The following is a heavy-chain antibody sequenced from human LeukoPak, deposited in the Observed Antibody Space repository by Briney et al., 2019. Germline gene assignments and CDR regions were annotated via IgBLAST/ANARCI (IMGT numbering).Heavy chain of an antibody. CDR1: GYTFTSYG. D-gene: IGHD3-10*01. CDR3: ARESHVTREDY. CDR2: ISANDGNT. Sequence: ASVKVSCKASGYTFTSYGISWVRQAPGQGLEWMGRISANDGNTDYPQKLQGRVTMTTDTSTSTAYMELRSLRSDDTAVYYCARESHVTREDYWGQGTLVTVSS. V-gene: IGHV1-18*01. J-gene: IGHJ4*02.